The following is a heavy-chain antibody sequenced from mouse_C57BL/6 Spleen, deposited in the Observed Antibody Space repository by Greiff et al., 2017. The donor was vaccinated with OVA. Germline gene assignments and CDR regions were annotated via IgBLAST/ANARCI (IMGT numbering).Heavy chain of an antibody. CDR3: ARRGDYYGSSPYAMDY. CDR1: GFTFSDYG. D-gene: IGHD1-1*01. V-gene: IGHV5-15*04. CDR2: ISNLAYSI. J-gene: IGHJ4*01. Sequence: EVMLVESGGGLVQPGGSLKLSCAASGFTFSDYGMAWVRQAPRKGPEWVAFISNLAYSIYYADTVTGRFTISRENAKNTLYLEMSSLRSEDTAMYYCARRGDYYGSSPYAMDYWGQGTSVTVSS.